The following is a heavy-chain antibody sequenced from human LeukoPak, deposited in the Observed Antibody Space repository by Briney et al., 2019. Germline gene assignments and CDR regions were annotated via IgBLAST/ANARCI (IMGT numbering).Heavy chain of an antibody. J-gene: IGHJ5*02. CDR1: GFTFSDYS. D-gene: IGHD3-10*01. CDR3: ARGHETERKLTYYYGSGTPSNNWFDP. V-gene: IGHV3-11*01. CDR2: ISNSNSII. Sequence: GGSLRLSCAASGFTFSDYSMSWIRQAPGKGLEWVSYISNSNSIIYYADSVKGRFTISRDNAKNSLYLQMNSLRAEDAAVYYCARGHETERKLTYYYGSGTPSNNWFDPWGQGTLVTVSS.